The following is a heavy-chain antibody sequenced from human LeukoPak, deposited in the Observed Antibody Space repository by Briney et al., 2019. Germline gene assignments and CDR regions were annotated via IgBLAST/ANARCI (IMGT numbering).Heavy chain of an antibody. V-gene: IGHV3-53*01. CDR2: IYSDNT. Sequence: GGSLRLSCTVSGFTVSSNSMSWVRQAPGKGLEWVSFIYSDNTHYSDSVKGRFTISRDNSKNTLYLQMNSLRAEDTAVYYCARAHYVLKPFDYWGQGTLVTVSS. CDR3: ARAHYVLKPFDY. J-gene: IGHJ4*02. CDR1: GFTVSSNS. D-gene: IGHD4/OR15-4a*01.